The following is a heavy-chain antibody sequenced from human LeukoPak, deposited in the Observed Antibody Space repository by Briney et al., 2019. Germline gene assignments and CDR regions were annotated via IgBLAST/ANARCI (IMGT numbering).Heavy chain of an antibody. CDR1: GGSFSGYY. Sequence: PSETLSLTCAVYGGSFSGYYWSWIRQPPGKGLEWIGSIYYSGSTYYNPSLKSRVTISVDTSKNQFSLKLSSVTAADTAVYYCTTYYYGSGNVDWGQGTLVTVSS. CDR3: TTYYYGSGNVD. D-gene: IGHD3-10*01. CDR2: IYYSGST. V-gene: IGHV4-34*01. J-gene: IGHJ4*02.